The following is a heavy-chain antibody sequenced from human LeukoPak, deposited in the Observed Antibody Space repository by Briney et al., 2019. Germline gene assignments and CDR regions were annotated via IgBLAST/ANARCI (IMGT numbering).Heavy chain of an antibody. CDR3: GKEGGAAAPSQQSSEH. J-gene: IGHJ1*01. CDR1: GFTFDDYA. V-gene: IGHV3-9*01. D-gene: IGHD6-13*01. Sequence: GGSLRLSCAASGFTFDDYAMHWVRQAPGKGLEWVSGISWNSGSIGYADSVKGRFTISRDNAKNSLYLQMNSLRAEDTALYYCGKEGGAAAPSQQSSEHWGQGTLVTVSS. CDR2: ISWNSGSI.